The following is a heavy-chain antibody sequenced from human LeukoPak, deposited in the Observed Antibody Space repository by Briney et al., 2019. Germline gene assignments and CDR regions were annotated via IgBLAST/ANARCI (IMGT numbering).Heavy chain of an antibody. D-gene: IGHD3-9*01. V-gene: IGHV1-2*02. CDR3: ARDAGAIYYDILTGYRFDP. CDR1: GYTFTGYY. CDR2: INPNSGGT. Sequence: ASVKVSCKASGYTFTGYYMHWVRQAPGQGLEWMGWINPNSGGTSYAQKFQGRVTMTRDTSISTAYMELSRLRSDDTAVYYCARDAGAIYYDILTGYRFDPWGQGTLVTVSS. J-gene: IGHJ5*02.